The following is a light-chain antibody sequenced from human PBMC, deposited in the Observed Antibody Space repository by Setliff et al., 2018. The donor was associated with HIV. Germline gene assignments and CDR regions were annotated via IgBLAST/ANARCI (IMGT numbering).Light chain of an antibody. CDR1: SSDVGSFNY. V-gene: IGLV2-14*01. CDR3: SSYTRNSTHV. CDR2: EVS. Sequence: QSALTQPASVSGSPGHSITISCTGTSSDVGSFNYVSWYQHHPDKAPKLLLYEVSNRPSGVSNRFSGSKFDNKASLTISGLQPEDETDYYFSSYTRNSTHVFGTGTKVTVL. J-gene: IGLJ1*01.